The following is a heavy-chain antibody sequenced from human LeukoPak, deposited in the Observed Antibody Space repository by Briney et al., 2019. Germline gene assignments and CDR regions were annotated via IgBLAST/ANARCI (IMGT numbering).Heavy chain of an antibody. V-gene: IGHV3-21*01. CDR3: VKVDT. CDR1: GFTFSSYS. J-gene: IGHJ4*02. CDR2: ISSGTSYI. D-gene: IGHD5-18*01. Sequence: GGSLRLSCAASGFTFSSYSMNWVRQAPGKGLEWVSSISSGTSYIYYADSVKGRFTISRDNAKNSLYLQMNSLRVEDTAVYYCVKVDTWGQGTLVTVSS.